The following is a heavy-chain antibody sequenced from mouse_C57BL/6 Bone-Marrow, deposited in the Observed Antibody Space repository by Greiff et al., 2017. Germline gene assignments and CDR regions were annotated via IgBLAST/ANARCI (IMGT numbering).Heavy chain of an antibody. D-gene: IGHD2-2*01. CDR3: ARFGYDWYYAMDD. V-gene: IGHV1-9*01. CDR2: IIPGSGST. CDR1: GYTFTGYW. J-gene: IGHJ4*01. Sequence: QVQLQQSGAELMKPGASVKLSCKATGYTFTGYWIEWVKQRPGHGLEWIGEIIPGSGSTNYNEKFKGKATFTADTSSNTAYMQRSSLTTEDSAIYYCARFGYDWYYAMDDRGQGTSVTVAT.